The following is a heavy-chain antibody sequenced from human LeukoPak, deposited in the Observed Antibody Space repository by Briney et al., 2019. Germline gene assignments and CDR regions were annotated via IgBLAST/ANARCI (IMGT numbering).Heavy chain of an antibody. J-gene: IGHJ4*02. D-gene: IGHD1-26*01. V-gene: IGHV5-51*01. CDR3: ARQVGATRTAFDS. CDR2: IYPGDSDT. CDR1: GYSLTSYW. Sequence: GESLKISCKGSGYSLTSYWIGWVRQMPGKGLEWMGIIYPGDSDTKYSPSFQGQVSISADKSISTAYLQWSSLKASDTAIYYCARQVGATRTAFDSWGQGTLVTVSS.